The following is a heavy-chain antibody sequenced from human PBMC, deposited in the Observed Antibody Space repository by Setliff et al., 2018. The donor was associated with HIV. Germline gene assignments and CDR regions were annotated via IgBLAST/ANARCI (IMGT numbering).Heavy chain of an antibody. D-gene: IGHD2-2*01. V-gene: IGHV4-39*01. J-gene: IGHJ4*02. Sequence: SETLSLTCTVSGGSIDSTSYYWGWIRQPPGKGLEWIGSIYYSGTTYYNPSLKSRVTISVDRSRNQFSLTLSSVTAADTAPYYCARHVVTLGIVVLPAGALDFWGPGTLVTVSS. CDR1: GGSIDSTSYY. CDR3: ARHVVTLGIVVLPAGALDF. CDR2: IYYSGTT.